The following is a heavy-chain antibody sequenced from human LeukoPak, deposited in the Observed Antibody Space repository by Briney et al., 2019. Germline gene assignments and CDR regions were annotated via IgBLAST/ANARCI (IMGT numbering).Heavy chain of an antibody. CDR1: GGSISSSSYY. CDR2: INHSGST. CDR3: ASSSRAPYYYGSGSFDY. D-gene: IGHD3-10*01. V-gene: IGHV4-39*07. Sequence: SETLSLTCTVSGGSISSSSYYWGWIRQAPGKGLEWIGEINHSGSTNYNPSLKSRVTISVDTSKNQFSLKLSSVTAADTAVYYCASSSRAPYYYGSGSFDYWGQGTLVTVSS. J-gene: IGHJ4*02.